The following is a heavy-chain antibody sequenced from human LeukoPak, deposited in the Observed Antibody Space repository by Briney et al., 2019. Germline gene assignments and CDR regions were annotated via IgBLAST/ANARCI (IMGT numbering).Heavy chain of an antibody. J-gene: IGHJ4*02. D-gene: IGHD4-17*01. Sequence: SETLSLTCAVSGGSISSYYWSWIRQPAGKGLEWIGRIYTSGSTNYNPSLKSRATMSVDTSKNQFSLKLSSVTAADTAVYYCARDANGYGDYLYYFDYWGQGTLVTVSS. V-gene: IGHV4-4*07. CDR1: GGSISSYY. CDR3: ARDANGYGDYLYYFDY. CDR2: IYTSGST.